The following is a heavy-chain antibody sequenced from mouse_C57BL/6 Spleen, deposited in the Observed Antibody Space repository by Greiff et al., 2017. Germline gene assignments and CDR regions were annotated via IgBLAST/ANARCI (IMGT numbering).Heavy chain of an antibody. CDR1: GFTFSDYG. D-gene: IGHD2-14*01. J-gene: IGHJ4*01. CDR3: ARDWYGYAMDY. V-gene: IGHV5-17*01. CDR2: ISSGSSTI. Sequence: EVKLMESGGGLVKPGGSLKLSCAASGFTFSDYGMHWVRQAPEKGLEWVAYISSGSSTIYYADTVKGRFTISRDNAKNTLCLQMTSLRSEDTAMYYCARDWYGYAMDYWGQGTSVTVSS.